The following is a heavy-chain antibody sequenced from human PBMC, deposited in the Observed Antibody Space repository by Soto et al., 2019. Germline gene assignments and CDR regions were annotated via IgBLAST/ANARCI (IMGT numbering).Heavy chain of an antibody. D-gene: IGHD3-10*01. CDR1: GGSISSGGYY. CDR2: IYYSGST. Sequence: QVQLQESGPGLVKPSQTLSLTCTVSGGSISSGGYYWSWIRQHPGKGLEWIGYIYYSGSTYYNASLKSRVTISVDTSKNQFLKLSSVTAADTAVYYCARGVTMVRGVIHTPYFDYWGQGTLVTVSS. CDR3: ARGVTMVRGVIHTPYFDY. J-gene: IGHJ4*02. V-gene: IGHV4-31*03.